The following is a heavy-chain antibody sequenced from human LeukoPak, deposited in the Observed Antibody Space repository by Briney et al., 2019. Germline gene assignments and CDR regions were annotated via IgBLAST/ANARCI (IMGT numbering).Heavy chain of an antibody. D-gene: IGHD3-3*01. CDR3: ARGAPKTYDFWSGYSYYYYYGMDV. V-gene: IGHV1-8*01. Sequence: GASVKVSCKASGYTFTSYDINWVRQATGQGLEWMGWMNPNSGNTGYAQMFQGRVTMTRNTSISTAYMELSSLRSEDTAVCYCARGAPKTYDFWSGYSYYYYYGMDVWGQGTTVTVSS. CDR1: GYTFTSYD. J-gene: IGHJ6*02. CDR2: MNPNSGNT.